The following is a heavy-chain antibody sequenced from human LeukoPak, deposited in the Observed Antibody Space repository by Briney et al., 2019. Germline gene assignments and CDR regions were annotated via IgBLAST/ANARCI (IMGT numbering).Heavy chain of an antibody. J-gene: IGHJ4*02. Sequence: GGSLRLSWAASGFNFSSNYMSWVRQAPGKGLEWVSVMYSDGNTYYADSVKGRFTVSRDTSKNTLSVLMNSLRADDTAIYYCATSLKQLGRGQTYYYDSSGYYFWAQGTLVAVSS. V-gene: IGHV3-53*01. D-gene: IGHD3-22*01. CDR2: MYSDGNT. CDR1: GFNFSSNY. CDR3: ATSLKQLGRGQTYYYDSSGYYF.